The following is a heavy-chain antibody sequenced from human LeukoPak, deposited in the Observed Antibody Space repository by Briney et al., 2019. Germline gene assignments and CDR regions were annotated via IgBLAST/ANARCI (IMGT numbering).Heavy chain of an antibody. V-gene: IGHV1-2*02. CDR2: INPNSGDT. J-gene: IGHJ4*02. D-gene: IGHD5-12*01. CDR3: ARVRNSGFRYVDS. CDR1: GYTFSGYY. Sequence: ASVKVSCKASGYTFSGYYIHWVRQAPGQGLEWMGWINPNSGDTNYAQKFQGRVTMNSDTSITTAYMQLSRLRYDDTAVYYCARVRNSGFRYVDSWGQGTLVTVSS.